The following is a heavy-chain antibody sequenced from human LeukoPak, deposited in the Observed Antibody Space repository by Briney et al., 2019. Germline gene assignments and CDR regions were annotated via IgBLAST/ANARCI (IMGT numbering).Heavy chain of an antibody. V-gene: IGHV1-69*04. CDR3: AREGLGELTLDY. Sequence: SVKVSCKASGGTFSSYAISWVRQAPGQGLEWMGRIIPILGIANYAQKLQGRVTMTTDTSTNTAYMELRSLRSDDTVVYYCAREGLGELTLDYWGQGTLVTVSS. CDR1: GGTFSSYA. CDR2: IIPILGIA. J-gene: IGHJ4*02. D-gene: IGHD3-16*01.